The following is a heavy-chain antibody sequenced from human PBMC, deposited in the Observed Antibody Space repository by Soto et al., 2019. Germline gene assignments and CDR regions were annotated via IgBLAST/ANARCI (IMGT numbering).Heavy chain of an antibody. CDR1: GGSISSSSYY. CDR3: ARQDFWSGPYYMDV. V-gene: IGHV4-39*01. J-gene: IGHJ6*03. CDR2: IYYSGST. Sequence: PSETLSLTCTVSGGSISSSSYYWGWIRQPPGKGLEWIGSIYYSGSTYYNPSLKSRVTISVDTSKTQFSLKLSSVTAADTAVYYCARQDFWSGPYYMDVWGKGTTVTVPS. D-gene: IGHD3-3*01.